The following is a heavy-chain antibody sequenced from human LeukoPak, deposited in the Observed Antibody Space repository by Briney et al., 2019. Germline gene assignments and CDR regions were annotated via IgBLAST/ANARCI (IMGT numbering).Heavy chain of an antibody. D-gene: IGHD3-22*01. Sequence: PGGSLRLSCAASGFTFSTYEMNWVRQAPGKGLVWVSRINSDGSSTSYADSVKGRFTISRDNAKNTLYLQMNSLRAEDTAVYYCARDSDITMIAESWFDPWGQGTLVTVSS. V-gene: IGHV3-74*01. CDR3: ARDSDITMIAESWFDP. J-gene: IGHJ5*02. CDR2: INSDGSST. CDR1: GFTFSTYE.